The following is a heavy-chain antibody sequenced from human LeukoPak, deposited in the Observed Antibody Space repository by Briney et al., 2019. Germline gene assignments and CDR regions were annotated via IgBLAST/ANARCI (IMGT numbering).Heavy chain of an antibody. J-gene: IGHJ6*03. V-gene: IGHV3-21*01. D-gene: IGHD3-10*01. CDR2: ISSSSSYI. CDR3: ARGAVNMVRGVTTYNYYYMDV. CDR1: GFTFSSYS. Sequence: PGGSLRLSCAASGFTFSSYSMNWVRQAPGKGLEWVSSISSSSSYIYYADSVKGRFTISRDNAKNTLYLQMNSLRAEDTAVYYCARGAVNMVRGVTTYNYYYMDVWGKGTTVTISS.